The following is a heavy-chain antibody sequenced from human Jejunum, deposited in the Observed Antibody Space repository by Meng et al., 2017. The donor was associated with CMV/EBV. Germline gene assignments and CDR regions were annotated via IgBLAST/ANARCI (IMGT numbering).Heavy chain of an antibody. CDR1: A. J-gene: IGHJ6*02. CDR3: ARWSQWYYDIYTGYNFYATDV. Sequence: AMTWVRQAPGKGLEWFSVINSGGSDTKYADSVKGRFTISRDNSKNTLYLQMNSLRAEDTAVYYCARWSQWYYDIYTGYNFYATDVWGQGTTVTVSS. V-gene: IGHV3-23*03. D-gene: IGHD3-9*01. CDR2: INSGGSDT.